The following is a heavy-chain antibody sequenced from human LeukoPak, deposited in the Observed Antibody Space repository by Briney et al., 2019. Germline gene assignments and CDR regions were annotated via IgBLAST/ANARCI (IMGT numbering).Heavy chain of an antibody. CDR2: IYTSGST. CDR3: SRDRQVAATGYYFDY. V-gene: IGHV4-61*02. D-gene: IGHD6-13*01. CDR1: GGSISSGSYY. J-gene: IGHJ4*02. Sequence: SQTLSLTCTVSGGSISSGSYYWSWIPQPAGKGLEWIGRIYTSGSTTYISSLKSRVTISLDTSKNHFSLRLSSVTAADTAVYYCSRDRQVAATGYYFDYWGQGTLVTVSS.